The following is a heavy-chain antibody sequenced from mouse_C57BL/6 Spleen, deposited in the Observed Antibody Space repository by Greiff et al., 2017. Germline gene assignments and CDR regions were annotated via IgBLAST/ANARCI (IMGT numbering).Heavy chain of an antibody. V-gene: IGHV10-1*01. CDR3: VEGYSWFAY. CDR2: IRSKSNNYAT. D-gene: IGHD2-3*01. Sequence: EVKLVESGGGLVQPKGSLKLSCAASGFSFNTYAMNWVRPAPGKGLEWVARIRSKSNNYATYYADSVKERFTISRDDSESMLYLQMNNFKTEDTAMYYCVEGYSWFAYWGQGTLVTVSA. CDR1: GFSFNTYA. J-gene: IGHJ3*01.